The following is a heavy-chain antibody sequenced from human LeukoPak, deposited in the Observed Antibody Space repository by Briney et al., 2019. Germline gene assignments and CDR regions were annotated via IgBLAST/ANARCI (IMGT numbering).Heavy chain of an antibody. V-gene: IGHV3-23*01. CDR1: GFTFSIYA. CDR3: ARDGNPYCSGGNCFLDH. D-gene: IGHD2-15*01. Sequence: GGSLTLFCAASGFTFSIYAMSWLREATGKGLVGFSDISDSGGRTYYTDSVRGRFTISRDNSKNTVYLLMNSLRADDTAVYYCARDGNPYCSGGNCFLDHWGQGTLVTVSS. J-gene: IGHJ4*02. CDR2: ISDSGGRT.